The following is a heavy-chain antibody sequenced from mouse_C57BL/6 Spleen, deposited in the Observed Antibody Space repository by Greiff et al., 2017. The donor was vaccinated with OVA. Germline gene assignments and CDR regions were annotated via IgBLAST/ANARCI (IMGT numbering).Heavy chain of an antibody. CDR3: TPHYYGSSPFDY. V-gene: IGHV14-4*01. CDR2: IDPENGDT. Sequence: VQLKESGAELVRPGASVKLSCTASGFNIKDDYMHWVKQRPEQGLEWIGWIDPENGDTEYASKFQGKATITADTSSNTAYLQLRSLTSEDTAVYYCTPHYYGSSPFDYWGQGTTLTVSS. D-gene: IGHD1-1*01. CDR1: GFNIKDDY. J-gene: IGHJ2*01.